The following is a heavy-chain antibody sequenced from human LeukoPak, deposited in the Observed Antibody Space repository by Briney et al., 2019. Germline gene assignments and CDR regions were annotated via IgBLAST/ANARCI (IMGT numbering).Heavy chain of an antibody. Sequence: SQTPSLTCALSGDIVSNDTAAWSWIRQSPSRGLEWLGRTYYRSKWYYDYAISVKSRMTIDLETSKNRFSLHLNSVTPDDTAVYYCARLRRYIKQATSGMDVWGQGTTVTVSS. CDR1: GDIVSNDTAA. D-gene: IGHD5-18*01. CDR2: TYYRSKWYY. CDR3: ARLRRYIKQATSGMDV. J-gene: IGHJ6*02. V-gene: IGHV6-1*01.